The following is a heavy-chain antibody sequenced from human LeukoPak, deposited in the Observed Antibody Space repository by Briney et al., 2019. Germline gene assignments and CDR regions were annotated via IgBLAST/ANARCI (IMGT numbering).Heavy chain of an antibody. CDR1: GYTLTELS. J-gene: IGHJ4*02. CDR2: FDPEDGET. V-gene: IGHV1-24*01. D-gene: IGHD6-13*01. Sequence: ASVKVSCKVSGYTLTELSMLWVRQAPGKGLEWMGGFDPEDGETIYAQKFQGRVTMTEDTSTDTAYMELNSLISEDTAVYYCATGLAGSSKDYWSQGTLVTVSS. CDR3: ATGLAGSSKDY.